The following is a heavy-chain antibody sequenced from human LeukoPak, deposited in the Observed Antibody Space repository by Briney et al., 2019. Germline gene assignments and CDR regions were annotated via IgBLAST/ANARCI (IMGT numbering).Heavy chain of an antibody. CDR3: AREVYDSSGYYLNAFDI. CDR2: IYTSGST. Sequence: SETLSLTCTVSGGSISSSSYYWSWIRQPAGKGLEWIGRIYTSGSTNYNPSLKSRVTMSVDTSKNQFSLKLSSVTAADTAVYYCAREVYDSSGYYLNAFDIWGQGTMVTVSS. V-gene: IGHV4-61*02. CDR1: GGSISSSSYY. J-gene: IGHJ3*02. D-gene: IGHD3-22*01.